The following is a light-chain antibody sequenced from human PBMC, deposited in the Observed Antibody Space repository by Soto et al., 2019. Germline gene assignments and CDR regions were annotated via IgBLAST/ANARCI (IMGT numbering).Light chain of an antibody. Sequence: QVSKSAAVVSASAGDRVTITCRASQSLTKWLAWYQQKPGGAPRLLVYETSTLQSGVSSRFSGSGSGTEFTLTISGLQPEDFATYYCQQYNGYSGAFGQGTKVDIK. CDR1: QSLTKW. J-gene: IGKJ1*01. V-gene: IGKV1-12*01. CDR2: ETS. CDR3: QQYNGYSGA.